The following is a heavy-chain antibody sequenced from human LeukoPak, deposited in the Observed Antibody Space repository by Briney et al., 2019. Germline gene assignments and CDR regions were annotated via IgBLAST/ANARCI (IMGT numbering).Heavy chain of an antibody. J-gene: IGHJ4*02. CDR1: GFTFGNHW. CDR3: ARVTGDYFY. CDR2: ISSSSSYI. Sequence: GGSLRLSCIVSGFTFGNHWMSWVRQAPGKGLEWVSSISSSSSYIYYADSVKGRFTISRDNAKNSLYLQMNSLRAEDTAVYYCARVTGDYFYWGQGTLVTVSS. D-gene: IGHD7-27*01. V-gene: IGHV3-21*01.